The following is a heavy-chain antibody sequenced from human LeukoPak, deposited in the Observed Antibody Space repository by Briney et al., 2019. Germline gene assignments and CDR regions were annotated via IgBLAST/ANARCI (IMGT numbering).Heavy chain of an antibody. CDR2: IWYDGSNK. Sequence: GGSLRLSCAASGFTFSSYGMHWVRQAPGKGLEWVAVIWYDGSNKYYADSVKGRFTISRDNSKNTLYLQMNSRRAEDTAVYYCARGGIVVVPAAIGAFDIWGQGTMVTVSS. CDR3: ARGGIVVVPAAIGAFDI. CDR1: GFTFSSYG. V-gene: IGHV3-33*01. D-gene: IGHD2-2*01. J-gene: IGHJ3*02.